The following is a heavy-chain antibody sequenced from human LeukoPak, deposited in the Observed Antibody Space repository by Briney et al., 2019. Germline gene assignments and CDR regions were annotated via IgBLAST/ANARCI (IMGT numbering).Heavy chain of an antibody. CDR3: ARAFTSPGGFDP. CDR2: ISHSGNT. CDR1: GFSISSGYY. D-gene: IGHD3-16*01. Sequence: SETLSLTCAVSGFSISSGYYWGCIRQPPGKGLEWIGSISHSGNTYYSPSLMSRVTISVDTSKNQFSLKLRSVPAADTAVYYCARAFTSPGGFDPWGQGTLVTVSS. J-gene: IGHJ5*02. V-gene: IGHV4-38-2*01.